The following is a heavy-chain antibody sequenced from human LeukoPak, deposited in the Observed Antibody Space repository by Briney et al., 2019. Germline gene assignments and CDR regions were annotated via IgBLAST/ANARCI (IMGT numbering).Heavy chain of an antibody. CDR1: GGYISSYY. D-gene: IGHD3-10*02. CDR2: INHSGST. J-gene: IGHJ6*04. CDR3: AELGITMIGGV. V-gene: IGHV4-34*01. Sequence: SETLSLTCTVSGGYISSYYWSWIRQPPGKGLEWIGEINHSGSTNYNPSLKSRVTISVDTSKNQFSLKLSSVTAADTAVYYCAELGITMIGGVWGKGTTVTIPS.